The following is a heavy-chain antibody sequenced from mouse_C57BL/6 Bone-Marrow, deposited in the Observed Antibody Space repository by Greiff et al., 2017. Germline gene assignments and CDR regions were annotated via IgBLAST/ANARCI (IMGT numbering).Heavy chain of an antibody. D-gene: IGHD1-1*01. V-gene: IGHV3-8*01. CDR1: GYSITSDY. Sequence: EVQLQQSGPGLAKPSQTLSLTCSVTGYSITSDYWNWIRKFPGNKLEYMGYISYSGSTYYNPSLKSRISITRDTSKTQYYLQLNSVPTEDTATYFGTRLLRYESYFDYWGQGTTLTVSA. J-gene: IGHJ2*01. CDR3: TRLLRYESYFDY. CDR2: ISYSGST.